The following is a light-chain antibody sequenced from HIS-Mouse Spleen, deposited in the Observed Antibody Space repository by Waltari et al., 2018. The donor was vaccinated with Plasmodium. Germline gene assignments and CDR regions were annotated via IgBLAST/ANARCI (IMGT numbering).Light chain of an antibody. Sequence: SYELTQPPSVSVSPGQTASITCSGDKLGDKYACWYQQKPGQSPVLVIYQDSKRPSGIPEGFAGSNSGNTATLTMSGTQAMDEADYYCQAWDSSTAVFGGGTKLTVL. CDR2: QDS. V-gene: IGLV3-1*01. CDR3: QAWDSSTAV. CDR1: KLGDKY. J-gene: IGLJ3*02.